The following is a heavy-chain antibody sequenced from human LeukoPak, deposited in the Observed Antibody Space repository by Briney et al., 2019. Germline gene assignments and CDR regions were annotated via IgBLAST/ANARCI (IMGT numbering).Heavy chain of an antibody. D-gene: IGHD3-3*01. J-gene: IGHJ5*02. CDR2: IYYSGST. Sequence: GXSISXGGYXWRWIRQXPGKGLEWIGYIYYSGSTYYNPSLKSRVTISVDTSKNQFSLKLSSVTAADTAVYYCARATYYGHWFDPWGQGTLVTVSS. CDR3: ARATYYGHWFDP. V-gene: IGHV4-31*02. CDR1: GXSISXGGYX.